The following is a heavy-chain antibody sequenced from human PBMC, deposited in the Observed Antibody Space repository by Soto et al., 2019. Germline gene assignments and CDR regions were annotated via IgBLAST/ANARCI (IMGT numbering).Heavy chain of an antibody. V-gene: IGHV3-48*03. J-gene: IGHJ6*02. CDR2: ISSSGSTI. CDR1: GFTFSSYE. CDR3: ARVDDYYYYGMDV. Sequence: PGGSLRLSCAASGFTFSSYEMNWVRQAPGKGLEWVSYISSSGSTIYYADSVKGRFTISRDNAKNSLYLQMNSLRAEDTAVYYCARVDDYYYYGMDVWGQGTTVTVSS. D-gene: IGHD3-9*01.